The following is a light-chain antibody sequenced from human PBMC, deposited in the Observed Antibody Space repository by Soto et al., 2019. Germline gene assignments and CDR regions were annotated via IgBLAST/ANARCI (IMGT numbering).Light chain of an antibody. J-gene: IGKJ1*01. V-gene: IGKV4-1*01. CDR2: WAS. CDR1: QRVLYSSDNRNY. CDR3: QQYYSLPWT. Sequence: DIVMTQSPDSLAVSLGDRATINCKCSQRVLYSSDNRNYLTWYQQKPGQSPKVLIYWASTRESGVPDRFSGSGSGTDFTLTISNLQAEDLAVYYCQQYYSLPWTFGQGTKVDIK.